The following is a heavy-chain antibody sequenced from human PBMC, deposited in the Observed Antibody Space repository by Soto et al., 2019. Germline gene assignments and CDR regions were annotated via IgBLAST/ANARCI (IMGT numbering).Heavy chain of an antibody. V-gene: IGHV1-2*02. Sequence: QEQLVQSGSEMRKPGASVKVSCKASGYTFSGYYVHWMRQISGQGLERLGWITPDGGGTNYEPKFRDRVTLTRDMSLNTVYMELKGLTSDDTAVYFCASRSSGHYSNGVAIWGQGTTVTVSS. J-gene: IGHJ6*02. CDR1: GYTFSGYY. CDR2: ITPDGGGT. CDR3: ASRSSGHYSNGVAI. D-gene: IGHD1-26*01.